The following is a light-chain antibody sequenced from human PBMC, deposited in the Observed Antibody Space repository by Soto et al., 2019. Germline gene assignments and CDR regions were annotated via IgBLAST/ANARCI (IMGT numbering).Light chain of an antibody. CDR3: QQYNSYS. V-gene: IGKV1-5*01. J-gene: IGKJ1*01. CDR2: DAS. CDR1: QSISSW. Sequence: DIQMTQSPSTLSASVGARVPITCRASQSISSWLAWYQQKPGKAPKLLIYDASSLESGVPSRFSGGGSGTEFTLTISSLQPDDFATYYCQQYNSYSFGQGTKVDIK.